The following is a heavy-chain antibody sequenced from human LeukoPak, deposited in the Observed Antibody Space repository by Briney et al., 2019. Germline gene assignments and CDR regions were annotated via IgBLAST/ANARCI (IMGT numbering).Heavy chain of an antibody. CDR1: GGSISSSSYY. CDR3: AREGPVWLDY. J-gene: IGHJ4*02. CDR2: IYYRGST. V-gene: IGHV4-39*07. Sequence: SETLSLTCTVSGGSISSSSYYWGWIRQPPGKGLEWIGSIYYRGSTYYSPSLKSRVTISVDTSKNQFSLNLSSVTAADTAVYYCAREGPVWLDYWGQGTLVTVSS. D-gene: IGHD2-8*01.